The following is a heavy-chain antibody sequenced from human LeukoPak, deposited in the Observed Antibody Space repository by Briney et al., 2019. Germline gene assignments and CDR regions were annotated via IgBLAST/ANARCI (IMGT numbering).Heavy chain of an antibody. CDR1: GFTFSSYG. CDR2: IWYDGSNK. Sequence: GGSLRLSCAASGFTFSSYGMHWVRQAPGKGLEWVAVIWYDGSNKYYADSVKGRFTISRDNSKNTLYLQMNSLRAEDTAVYYCARVRGSYGSGSYSDYWGQGTLVTVSS. CDR3: ARVRGSYGSGSYSDY. V-gene: IGHV3-33*01. D-gene: IGHD3-10*01. J-gene: IGHJ4*02.